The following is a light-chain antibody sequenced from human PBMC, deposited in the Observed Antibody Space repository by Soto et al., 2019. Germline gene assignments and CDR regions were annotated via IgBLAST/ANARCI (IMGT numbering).Light chain of an antibody. V-gene: IGLV4-69*01. J-gene: IGLJ1*01. Sequence: QLVLTQSPSASASLGASVKLTCTLSSGLSNNAIAWHQKQPEKGPRFLMRLNSDGTHTKGDGIPDRFSGSSSGADHYLTISSLQSEDEADYCCQTWDPPFHVFGAGTKLTVL. CDR1: SGLSNNA. CDR3: QTWDPPFHV. CDR2: LNSDGTH.